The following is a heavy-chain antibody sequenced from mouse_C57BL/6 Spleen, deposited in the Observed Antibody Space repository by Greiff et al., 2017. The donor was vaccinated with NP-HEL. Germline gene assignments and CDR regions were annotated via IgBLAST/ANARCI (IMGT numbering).Heavy chain of an antibody. V-gene: IGHV14-4*01. CDR3: TTIYYYGSSWFAY. CDR1: GFNIKDDY. Sequence: EVQLQQSGAELVRPGASVKLSCTASGFNIKDDYMHWVKQRPEQGLEWIGWIDPENGDTEYASKFQGKATITADTSSNTAYLQLSSLTSEDTAVYYCTTIYYYGSSWFAYWGQGTLVTVSA. CDR2: IDPENGDT. J-gene: IGHJ3*01. D-gene: IGHD1-1*01.